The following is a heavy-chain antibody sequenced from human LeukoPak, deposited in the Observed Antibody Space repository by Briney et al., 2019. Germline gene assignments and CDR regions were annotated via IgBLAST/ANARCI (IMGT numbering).Heavy chain of an antibody. D-gene: IGHD2-21*01. Sequence: GGALRLSCAASAFTFSSYGMHWVRQAPGKGLEWVSSISRSGSTKYYADSVKGRFTISRDNDKNSLYLQMNSLRAEDTAVYYCARDVVAGYDAFDIWGQGTMVTVSS. CDR3: ARDVVAGYDAFDI. CDR1: AFTFSSYG. J-gene: IGHJ3*02. V-gene: IGHV3-48*04. CDR2: ISRSGSTK.